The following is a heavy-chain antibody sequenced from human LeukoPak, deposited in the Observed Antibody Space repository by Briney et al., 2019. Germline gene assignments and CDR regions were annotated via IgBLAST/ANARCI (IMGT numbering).Heavy chain of an antibody. V-gene: IGHV4-30-4*01. D-gene: IGHD3-10*01. CDR2: ISKTGSA. Sequence: SQTLSLTCNVSGGSIRSGDFWWSWIRQPPGKDLEWIAYISKTGSAASHPSLKSRVTISVHTSKNQFFLKLTSVTAADTAVYCCARRWGSGSHTDWFDTWSQGTLVTVSS. CDR3: ARRWGSGSHTDWFDT. CDR1: GGSIRSGDFW. J-gene: IGHJ5*02.